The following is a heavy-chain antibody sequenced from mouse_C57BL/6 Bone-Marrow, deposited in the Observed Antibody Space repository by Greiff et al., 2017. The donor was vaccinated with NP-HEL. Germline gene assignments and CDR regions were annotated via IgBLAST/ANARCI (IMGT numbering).Heavy chain of an antibody. CDR3: ARMTDYYGSRILFAY. Sequence: QVQLQQPGAELVMPGASVKLSCKASGYTFTSYWMHWVKQRPGQGLEWIGEIDPSDSYTNYNQKFKGKSTLTVDKSSSTAYMQLSSLTSEDSAVYYCARMTDYYGSRILFAYWGQGTLVTVSA. CDR2: IDPSDSYT. CDR1: GYTFTSYW. J-gene: IGHJ3*01. D-gene: IGHD1-1*01. V-gene: IGHV1-69*01.